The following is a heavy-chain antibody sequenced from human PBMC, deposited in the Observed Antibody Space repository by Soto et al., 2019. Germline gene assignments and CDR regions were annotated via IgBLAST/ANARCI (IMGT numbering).Heavy chain of an antibody. D-gene: IGHD3-3*01. V-gene: IGHV1-69*06. CDR3: ARDRRTYYDLWSGYCSFDY. CDR1: GGTFSSYA. CDR2: IIPIFGTA. Sequence: SVKVSCKASGGTFSSYAISWVRQAPGQGLEWMGGIIPIFGTANYAQKFQGRVTITADKSTSTAYMELSSLRSEDTAVYYCARDRRTYYDLWSGYCSFDYWGQGTLVTVSS. J-gene: IGHJ4*02.